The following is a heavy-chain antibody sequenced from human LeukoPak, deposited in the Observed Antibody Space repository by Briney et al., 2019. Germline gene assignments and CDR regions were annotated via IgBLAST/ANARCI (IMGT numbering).Heavy chain of an antibody. CDR2: MNPNSGNT. J-gene: IGHJ3*02. CDR1: GYTFTSYD. V-gene: IGHV1-8*01. CDR3: ARGRNWNDMGDGFDI. Sequence: ASVKVSCKASGYTFTSYDINWVRQATGQGLEWMGWMNPNSGNTGYAQKFQGRVTMTRNTSISTAYMELHSLRSEDTAVYYCARGRNWNDMGDGFDIWGQGTLVTVSS. D-gene: IGHD1-1*01.